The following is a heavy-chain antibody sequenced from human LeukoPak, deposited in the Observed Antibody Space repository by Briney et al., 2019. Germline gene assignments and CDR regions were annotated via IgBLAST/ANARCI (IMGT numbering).Heavy chain of an antibody. D-gene: IGHD4-17*01. CDR1: GGSFSGYY. V-gene: IGHV4-34*01. CDR3: ASYGDSPYYYYYMDV. Sequence: SETLSLTCAVYGGSFSGYYWSWIRQPPGKGLEWIGEINHSGSTNYNPSLKSRVTISVDTSKNQFSLKLSSVTAADTAVYYCASYGDSPYYYYYMDVWGKGTTVTVSS. J-gene: IGHJ6*03. CDR2: INHSGST.